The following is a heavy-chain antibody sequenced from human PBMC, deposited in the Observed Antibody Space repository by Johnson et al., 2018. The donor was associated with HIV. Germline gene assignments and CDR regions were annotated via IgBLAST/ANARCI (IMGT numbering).Heavy chain of an antibody. J-gene: IGHJ3*01. Sequence: QVLLVESGGGVVQPGRSLRLSCAASGFTFSSYAMHWVRQAPGKGLEWVAVISYDGSNKYYADSVKGRFTISRDNSKNTLYLQMNSLRAEDTAVYYCARGVTGYSYGTWGQGTMVTVSS. CDR1: GFTFSSYA. V-gene: IGHV3-30*04. CDR2: ISYDGSNK. CDR3: ARGVTGYSYGT. D-gene: IGHD5-18*01.